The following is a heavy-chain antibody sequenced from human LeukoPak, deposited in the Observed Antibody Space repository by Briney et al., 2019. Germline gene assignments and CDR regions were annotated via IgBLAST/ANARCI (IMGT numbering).Heavy chain of an antibody. D-gene: IGHD3-9*01. J-gene: IGHJ4*02. CDR2: IYHSGST. Sequence: PSETLSLTCAVSGGSISSGGYSWSWIRQPPGKGLEWIGYIYHSGSTYYNPSLKSRVTISVDRSKNQFSLKLSSVTAADTAVYYCARAPTYYDILTGYYHSGPFDYWGQGTLVTVSS. V-gene: IGHV4-30-2*01. CDR3: ARAPTYYDILTGYYHSGPFDY. CDR1: GGSISSGGYS.